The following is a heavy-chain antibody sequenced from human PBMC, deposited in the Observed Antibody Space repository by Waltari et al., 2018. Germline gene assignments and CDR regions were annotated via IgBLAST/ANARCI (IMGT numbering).Heavy chain of an antibody. CDR1: GYTFTSYA. D-gene: IGHD2-15*01. J-gene: IGHJ6*02. CDR2: INAGNGNT. CDR3: ARASLVLDYYYYGMDV. Sequence: QVQLVQSGAEVKKPGASVKVSCKASGYTFTSYAMHWVRQAPGQRLEWMGWINAGNGNTKDSQKCQGRVTITRDTSASTAYMELSSLRSEDTAVYYCARASLVLDYYYYGMDVWGQGTTVTVSS. V-gene: IGHV1-3*01.